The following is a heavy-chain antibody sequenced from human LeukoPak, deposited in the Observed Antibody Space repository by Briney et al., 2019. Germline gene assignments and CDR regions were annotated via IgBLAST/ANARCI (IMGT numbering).Heavy chain of an antibody. CDR2: IYHSGST. Sequence: PSETLSLTCTVSGYSISSGYYWGWIRQPPGKGLEWIGSIYHSGSTYYNPSLKSRVTISVDTSKNQFSLKLSSVTAADTAVYYCARVPLIVVVPAAMRGDYFDYWGQGTLVTVSS. V-gene: IGHV4-38-2*02. CDR1: GYSISSGYY. J-gene: IGHJ4*02. CDR3: ARVPLIVVVPAAMRGDYFDY. D-gene: IGHD2-2*01.